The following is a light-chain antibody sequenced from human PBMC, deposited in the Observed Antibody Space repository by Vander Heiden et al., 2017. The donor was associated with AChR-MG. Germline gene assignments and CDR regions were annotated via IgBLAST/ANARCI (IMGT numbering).Light chain of an antibody. CDR1: QSISSY. J-gene: IGKJ4*01. CDR3: QQSYSTPRGLT. CDR2: AAS. Sequence: DIQMTQSPSSLSASVGDRVTITCRATQSISSYFNWYPQKPGKAPKILIYAASSMQSGVPSRFSGSGSGPDVTPLISSLQHEDFATYYCQQSYSTPRGLTFGGGTKVEIK. V-gene: IGKV1-39*01.